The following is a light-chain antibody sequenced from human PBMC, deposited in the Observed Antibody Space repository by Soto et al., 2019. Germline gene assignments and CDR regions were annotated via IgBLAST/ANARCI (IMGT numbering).Light chain of an antibody. CDR2: AAS. V-gene: IGKV3-15*01. J-gene: IGKJ2*01. CDR3: QHYHNLPRT. CDR1: EAIIAA. Sequence: PGGRVTVSCTASEAIIAALAWYSHRLGQAPRLLIYAASTRTPRVPARFSGSGSGTDFTLAIANLQPEDFGLYYCQHYHNLPRTFGQGTKLEIK.